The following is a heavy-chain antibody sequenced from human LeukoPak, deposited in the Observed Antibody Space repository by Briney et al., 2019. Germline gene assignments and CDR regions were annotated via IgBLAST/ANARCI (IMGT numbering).Heavy chain of an antibody. CDR1: GGSFSGYY. Sequence: PSETLSLTCAVYGGSFSGYYWAWIRQPPGKGLEWLGSIYYSGTTYYNPSLASRVTISVDTSKNQFSLKLNSVTASDTAVYYRARLSRSGGSCSCLFHYWGHGTLVTVSS. CDR2: IYYSGTT. CDR3: ARLSRSGGSCSCLFHY. D-gene: IGHD2-15*01. J-gene: IGHJ4*01. V-gene: IGHV4-39*01.